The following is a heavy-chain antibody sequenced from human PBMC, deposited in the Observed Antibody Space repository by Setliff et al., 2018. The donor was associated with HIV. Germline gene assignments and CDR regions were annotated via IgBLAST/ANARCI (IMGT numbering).Heavy chain of an antibody. D-gene: IGHD5-18*01. CDR1: SGSINSGSYY. CDR3: ARTLRAAAMGYFDY. Sequence: SETLSLTCIVSSGSINSGSYYWSWVRQPAGKGLEWIGRVYTTGSTNYNPSLKSRVAISVDTSKNRFSLKLTSVTAADTAVYYCARTLRAAAMGYFDYWGQGTLVTVSS. V-gene: IGHV4-61*02. J-gene: IGHJ4*02. CDR2: VYTTGST.